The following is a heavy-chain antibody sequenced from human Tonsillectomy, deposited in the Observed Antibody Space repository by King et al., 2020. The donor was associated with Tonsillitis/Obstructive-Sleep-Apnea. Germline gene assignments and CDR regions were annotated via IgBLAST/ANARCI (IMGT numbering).Heavy chain of an antibody. CDR1: GGSISSGGYS. CDR3: ARDRGGYGSYFDY. V-gene: IGHV4-30-2*01. CDR2: IYHSGST. Sequence: QLQESGSGLVKPSQTLSLTCAVSGGSISSGGYSWSWIRQPPGKGLEWIGYIYHSGSTYYNPSLKSRVTISVDRSKNQFSLKLSSVTAADPAVYYCARDRGGYGSYFDYWGQGTLVTVSS. J-gene: IGHJ4*02. D-gene: IGHD5-12*01.